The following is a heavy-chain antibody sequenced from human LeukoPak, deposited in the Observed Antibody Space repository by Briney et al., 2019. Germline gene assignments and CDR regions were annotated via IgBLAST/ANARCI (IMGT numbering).Heavy chain of an antibody. J-gene: IGHJ4*02. D-gene: IGHD3-22*01. CDR2: ISAYNGNT. Sequence: ASVKVSCKASGYTFTSYGISWVRQAPGQGLGWMGWISAYNGNTNYAQKLQGRVTMTTDTSTSTAYMELRSLRSDDTAVYYCARDRDDSSGYYYHNDYWGQGTLVTVSS. CDR1: GYTFTSYG. V-gene: IGHV1-18*01. CDR3: ARDRDDSSGYYYHNDY.